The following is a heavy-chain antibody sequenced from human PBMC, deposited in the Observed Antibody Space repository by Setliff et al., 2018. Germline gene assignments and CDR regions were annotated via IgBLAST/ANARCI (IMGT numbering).Heavy chain of an antibody. J-gene: IGHJ4*02. CDR3: VKDTGNGGNTGLDY. Sequence: PGGSLRLSCAASGFTFSNFWIHWVRQAPGKGLEWVSLISWDGTRTNYVDSLKGRVTISRDNSKNSLFLQMNSLRVEDTALYYCVKDTGNGGNTGLDYWGQGTLVTVSS. CDR1: GFTFSNFW. V-gene: IGHV3-43D*04. D-gene: IGHD2-15*01. CDR2: ISWDGTRT.